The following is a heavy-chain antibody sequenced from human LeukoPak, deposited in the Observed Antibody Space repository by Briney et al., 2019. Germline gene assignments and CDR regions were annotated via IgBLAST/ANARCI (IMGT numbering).Heavy chain of an antibody. CDR3: ARVGSGWYYFDY. CDR1: GGSISSSSYY. D-gene: IGHD6-19*01. V-gene: IGHV4-39*07. Sequence: SETLSLTCTVSGGSISSSSYYWGWIRQPPGKGLEWIGSIYYSGSTYYNPSLKSRVTISVDTSKNQFSPKLSSVTAADTAVYYCARVGSGWYYFDYWGQGTLVTVSS. CDR2: IYYSGST. J-gene: IGHJ4*02.